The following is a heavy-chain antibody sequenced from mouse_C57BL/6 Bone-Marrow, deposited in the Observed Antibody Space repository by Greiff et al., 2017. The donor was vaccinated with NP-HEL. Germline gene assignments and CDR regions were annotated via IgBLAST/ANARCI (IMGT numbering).Heavy chain of an antibody. Sequence: EVKLMESEGGLVKPGSSMKLSCTASGFTFSNYYMAWVRQAPEKGLEWVANINNDGSSTYYLDSLKNRFNISRDNAKNSLYLQMSSLKSEDTATYYYARRGRPYYFDYWGQGTTLTVSS. J-gene: IGHJ2*01. D-gene: IGHD1-1*01. CDR1: GFTFSNYY. CDR3: ARRGRPYYFDY. V-gene: IGHV5-16*01. CDR2: INNDGSST.